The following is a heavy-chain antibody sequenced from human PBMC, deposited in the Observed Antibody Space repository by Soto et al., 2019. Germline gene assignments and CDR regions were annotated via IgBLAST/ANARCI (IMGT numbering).Heavy chain of an antibody. Sequence: SETLSLTCTVSGGSISSYYWSWIRQPPGKGLEWIGYIYYSGSTNYNPSLKSRVTISVDTSKNQFSLKLSSVTAADTAMYYCARVDYGSGSYYMGPDYYYFGMDVWGQGTTVTVSS. CDR2: IYYSGST. D-gene: IGHD3-10*01. V-gene: IGHV4-59*01. J-gene: IGHJ6*02. CDR1: GGSISSYY. CDR3: ARVDYGSGSYYMGPDYYYFGMDV.